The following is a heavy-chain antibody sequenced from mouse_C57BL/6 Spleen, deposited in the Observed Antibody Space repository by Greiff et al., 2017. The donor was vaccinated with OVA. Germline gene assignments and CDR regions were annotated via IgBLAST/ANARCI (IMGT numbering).Heavy chain of an antibody. CDR1: GYTFTSYW. J-gene: IGHJ3*01. V-gene: IGHV1-69*01. Sequence: VQLQQSGAELVMPGASVKLSCKASGYTFTSYWMHWVKQRPGQGLEWIGEIDPSDSYTNYNQKFKGKSTLTVDKSSSTAYMQHSSLTSEDSAVYYCASGPWFAYWGQGTLVTVSA. D-gene: IGHD4-1*01. CDR3: ASGPWFAY. CDR2: IDPSDSYT.